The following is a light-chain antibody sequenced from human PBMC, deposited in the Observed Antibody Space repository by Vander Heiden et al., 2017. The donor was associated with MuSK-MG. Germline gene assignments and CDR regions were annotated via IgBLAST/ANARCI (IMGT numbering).Light chain of an antibody. CDR1: QSVSSSD. J-gene: IGKJ1*01. CDR3: QQYGSSPQT. Sequence: EIVLPQSPGTLSLYPGARATLSCRASQSVSSSDRARYQQKPGQAPRLLIDGASSRAAGIPDRCSGSGAGTDVTRTISRLEPEDVAGYYCQQYGSSPQTFGQGTKVEIK. CDR2: GAS. V-gene: IGKV3-20*01.